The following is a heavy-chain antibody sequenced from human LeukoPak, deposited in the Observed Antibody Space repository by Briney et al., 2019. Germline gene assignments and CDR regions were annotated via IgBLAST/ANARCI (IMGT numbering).Heavy chain of an antibody. V-gene: IGHV3-23*01. Sequence: GGSLRLSCAASGFTFSSYATSWVRQAPGKGLEWVSAISVSGGSTYYADSVKGRFTISRDNSKNTLYLQMNSLRAEDTAVYYCAKRNDAAGEAYYFDYWGQGTLVTVSS. CDR3: AKRNDAAGEAYYFDY. CDR2: ISVSGGST. CDR1: GFTFSSYA. D-gene: IGHD1-1*01. J-gene: IGHJ4*02.